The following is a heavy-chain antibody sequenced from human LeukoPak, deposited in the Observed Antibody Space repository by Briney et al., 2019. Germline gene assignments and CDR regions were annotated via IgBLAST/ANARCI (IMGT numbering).Heavy chain of an antibody. D-gene: IGHD1-26*01. V-gene: IGHV3-30*04. J-gene: IGHJ4*02. CDR3: ARLAVGATPDY. CDR1: GFTFSSYA. Sequence: GGSLRLSCAASGFTFSSYAMDWVRQAPGKGLEWVAVISYDGSNKYYADSVKGRFTISRDNSKNTLYLQMNSLRAEDTAVYYCARLAVGATPDYWGQGTLVTVSS. CDR2: ISYDGSNK.